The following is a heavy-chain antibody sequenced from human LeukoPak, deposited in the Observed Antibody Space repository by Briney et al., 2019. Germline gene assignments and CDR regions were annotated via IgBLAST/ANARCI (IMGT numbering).Heavy chain of an antibody. CDR2: IIPIFGTA. CDR3: ARDVLFPGSSSSSRNPYFDY. D-gene: IGHD6-6*01. J-gene: IGHJ4*02. Sequence: SVKVSCKASGGTFSSYAISWVRQAPGQGLEWMGGIIPIFGTANYAQKLQGRVTMTTDTSTSTAYMELRSLRSDDTAVYYCARDVLFPGSSSSSRNPYFDYWGQGTLVTVSS. V-gene: IGHV1-69*05. CDR1: GGTFSSYA.